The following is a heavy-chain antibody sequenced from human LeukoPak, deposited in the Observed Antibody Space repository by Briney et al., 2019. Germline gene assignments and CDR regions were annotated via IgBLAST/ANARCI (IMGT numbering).Heavy chain of an antibody. D-gene: IGHD3-10*01. Sequence: APVKVSCKASGYTFTSNYIHWVRQAPGQGLEWMGIINPRDGYTSYAQKFQGRVTMTRDTSTSTVHMAVSSLRSEDTAVYYCARPSPYGPFDYWGQGTLVTVSS. CDR1: GYTFTSNY. J-gene: IGHJ4*02. CDR2: INPRDGYT. CDR3: ARPSPYGPFDY. V-gene: IGHV1-46*01.